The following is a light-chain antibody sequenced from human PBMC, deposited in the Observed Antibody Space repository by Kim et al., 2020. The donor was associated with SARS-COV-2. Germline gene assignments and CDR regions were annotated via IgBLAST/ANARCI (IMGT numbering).Light chain of an antibody. Sequence: SYELTQPPSVSVAPGKTARITCGGNNIENKNVHWCQQKPGQAPVLVIYWDSNRPSGIPERFSGSKSGNTATLTINRVEAGDEADYYCQVWDGGPPVFGGG. CDR1: NIENKN. CDR2: WDS. CDR3: QVWDGGPPV. V-gene: IGLV3-9*01. J-gene: IGLJ3*02.